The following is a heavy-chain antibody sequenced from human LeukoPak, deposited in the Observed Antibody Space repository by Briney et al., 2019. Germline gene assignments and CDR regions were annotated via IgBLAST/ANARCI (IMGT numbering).Heavy chain of an antibody. Sequence: AAVKVSCKASGYSFTGYYMHWVRQAPGQGLEWMGWINPNTGGTNYAQKFQGRVTMTRDTSISTAYMELTWLGSDDTAVYYCARDRGRGYNYDSGDFDFWGQGTLVTVSS. CDR1: GYSFTGYY. D-gene: IGHD3-22*01. CDR3: ARDRGRGYNYDSGDFDF. CDR2: INPNTGGT. V-gene: IGHV1-2*02. J-gene: IGHJ4*02.